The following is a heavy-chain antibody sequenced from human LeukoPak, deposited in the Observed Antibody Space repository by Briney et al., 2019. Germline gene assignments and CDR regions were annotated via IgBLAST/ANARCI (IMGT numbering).Heavy chain of an antibody. CDR2: INPDSGDT. D-gene: IGHD2-2*01. CDR3: ARDRYIVVVPAARDAFDI. Sequence: ASVKVSCKASGYTFTGYYMHWVRQAPGRGLEWMGWINPDSGDTNYAQKFQGRVTMTRDTSISTVYMELSRLRSDDTAVYYCARDRYIVVVPAARDAFDIWGQGTMVTVSS. J-gene: IGHJ3*02. V-gene: IGHV1-2*02. CDR1: GYTFTGYY.